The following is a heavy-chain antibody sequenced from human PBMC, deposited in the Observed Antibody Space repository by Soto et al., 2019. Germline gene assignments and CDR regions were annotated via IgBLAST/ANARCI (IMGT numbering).Heavy chain of an antibody. Sequence: TSETLSLTCTVSGGSISSGGYYWSWIRQHPGKGLEWIGYIYYSGSTYYNPSLKSRVTISVDTSKNQFSLKLSSVTAADTAVYYCASDYCSGGSCLIDYWGQGTLVTVSS. CDR1: GGSISSGGYY. CDR3: ASDYCSGGSCLIDY. J-gene: IGHJ4*02. D-gene: IGHD2-15*01. CDR2: IYYSGST. V-gene: IGHV4-31*02.